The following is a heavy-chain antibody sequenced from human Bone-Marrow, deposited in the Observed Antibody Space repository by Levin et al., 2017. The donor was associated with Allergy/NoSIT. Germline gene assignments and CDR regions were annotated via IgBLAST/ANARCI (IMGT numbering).Heavy chain of an antibody. CDR1: GYFTDYW. V-gene: IGHV5-51*01. CDR3: AHTRHGDYTWWN. CDR2: IHLSDSEI. D-gene: IGHD2-21*01. Sequence: GESLKISCKDSGYFTDYWIAWVRQMPGKGLETMGIIHLSDSEIVYNPSFQGQVTISADKSISTAYLQWSGLEASDTAIYYCAHTRHGDYTWWNWGQGTLLTVSS. J-gene: IGHJ4*02.